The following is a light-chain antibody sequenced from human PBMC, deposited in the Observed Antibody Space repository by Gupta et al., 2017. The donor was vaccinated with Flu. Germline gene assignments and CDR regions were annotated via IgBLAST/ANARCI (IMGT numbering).Light chain of an antibody. J-gene: IGKJ1*01. CDR3: MQGSRWPWA. V-gene: IGKV2-30*01. CDR2: QVS. CDR1: QSLVYSDGNTY. Sequence: DVVMTQSPLSLPVTLGQPASISCRSSQSLVYSDGNTYLHWFQQRPGQSPRRLIYQVSRRESGVPDRFSGSGSGTDFTLKISRVEAEDVGVYYCMQGSRWPWAFGQGTKVEIK.